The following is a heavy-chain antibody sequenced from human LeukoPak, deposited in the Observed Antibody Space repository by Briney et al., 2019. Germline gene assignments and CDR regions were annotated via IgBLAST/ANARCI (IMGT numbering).Heavy chain of an antibody. V-gene: IGHV1-2*02. J-gene: IGHJ5*02. CDR3: ARDAYYYDSSGYYYDPSNWFDP. CDR1: EYTFTGYY. CDR2: INPNSGGT. D-gene: IGHD3-22*01. Sequence: ASVKVSCKASEYTFTGYYMHWVRQAPGQGLEWMGWINPNSGGTNYAQKFQGRVTMTRDTSISTAYMELSRLRSDDTAVYYCARDAYYYDSSGYYYDPSNWFDPWGQGTLVTVSS.